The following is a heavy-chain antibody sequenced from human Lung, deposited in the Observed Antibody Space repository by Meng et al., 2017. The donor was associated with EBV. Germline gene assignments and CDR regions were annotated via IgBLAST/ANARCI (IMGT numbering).Heavy chain of an antibody. CDR2: TYYRSKWYN. Sequence: QVQLHQSGPGLVKPSQTLPLTCGISGDSVSSSSAAWTWIRQSPSRGLEWLGRTYYRSKWYNDYAVFVKSRITINPDTSKNQFSLQLNSVTPEDTAVYYCARGATSVFDLWGRGTLVTVSS. CDR1: GDSVSSSSAA. CDR3: ARGATSVFDL. V-gene: IGHV6-1*01. J-gene: IGHJ2*01.